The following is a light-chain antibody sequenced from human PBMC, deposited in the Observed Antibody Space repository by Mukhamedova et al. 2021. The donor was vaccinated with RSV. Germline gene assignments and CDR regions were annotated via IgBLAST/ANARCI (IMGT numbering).Light chain of an antibody. V-gene: IGLV3-21*02. CDR1: DIGDKS. Sequence: GGNDIGDKSVHWYQQKPGQAPVLVVYDDVDRPSGIPDRFSGSNSGNTATLTINRVEAGDEADYYCQVWHGRGDQGVVGGWTKVTVL. J-gene: IGLJ1*01. CDR2: DDV. CDR3: QVWHGRGDQGV.